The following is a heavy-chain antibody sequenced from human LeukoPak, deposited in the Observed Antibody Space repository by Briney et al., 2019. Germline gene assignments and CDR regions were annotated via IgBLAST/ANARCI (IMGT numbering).Heavy chain of an antibody. D-gene: IGHD6-13*01. CDR3: ARVGYSSSSGNIFDY. V-gene: IGHV4-4*07. CDR1: GGSLSSYY. Sequence: SETLSLTCTVSGGSLSSYYWSWIRQPAGKGLEWIGRIYTSGSTNYNPSLKSRITMSVDTSKNQFSLKLSSVTAADTAVYYCARVGYSSSSGNIFDYWGQGTLVTVSS. CDR2: IYTSGST. J-gene: IGHJ4*02.